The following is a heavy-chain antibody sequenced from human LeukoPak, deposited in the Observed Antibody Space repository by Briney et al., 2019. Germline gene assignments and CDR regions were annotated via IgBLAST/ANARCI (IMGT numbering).Heavy chain of an antibody. CDR2: ISSSSSYI. D-gene: IGHD4-17*01. Sequence: GGSLRLSCAAPVFTFSSYSMNWVRQAAGKGLEWVSSISSSSSYIYHADSVKGRFTMSWDNAVDSLYLQMNSLRAEDTAVYYCASGNGNYGALGYCGQRTPVAVSS. J-gene: IGHJ4*02. CDR3: ASGNGNYGALGY. CDR1: VFTFSSYS. V-gene: IGHV3-21*01.